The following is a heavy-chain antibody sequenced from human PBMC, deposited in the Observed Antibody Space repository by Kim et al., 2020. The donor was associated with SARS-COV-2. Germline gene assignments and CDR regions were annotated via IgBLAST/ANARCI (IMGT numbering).Heavy chain of an antibody. Sequence: ADSVKGRFTISGDNSKTTLYLRLTSLRAEDTAVYYCARAAYYYGSGSDFDYWGQGTLVTVSS. V-gene: IGHV3-30*01. D-gene: IGHD3-10*01. CDR3: ARAAYYYGSGSDFDY. J-gene: IGHJ4*02.